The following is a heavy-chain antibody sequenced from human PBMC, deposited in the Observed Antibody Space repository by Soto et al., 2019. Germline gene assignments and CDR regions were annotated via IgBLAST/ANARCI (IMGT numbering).Heavy chain of an antibody. CDR1: GYTFTSYG. D-gene: IGHD1-26*01. Sequence: ASVKVSCKASGYTFTSYGISWVRQATGQGLEWMGWISASDGNTNYAQNLQGRVTMTTDTSTSTAYMELRSLRSDGTAVYDCARYMHAGFTHYFDPWGQGTLVTVSS. CDR2: ISASDGNT. CDR3: ARYMHAGFTHYFDP. V-gene: IGHV1-18*01. J-gene: IGHJ5*02.